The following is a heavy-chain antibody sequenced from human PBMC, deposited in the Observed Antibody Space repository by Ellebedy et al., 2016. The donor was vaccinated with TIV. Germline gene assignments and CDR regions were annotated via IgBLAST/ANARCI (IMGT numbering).Heavy chain of an antibody. J-gene: IGHJ5*02. CDR2: IKEDETEK. D-gene: IGHD6-13*01. CDR1: GFTFSRRW. Sequence: GESLKISXTASGFTFSRRWMGWVRQAPGKGLEWVANIKEDETEKYYAESVKGRFTISRDNAKNSLYLEMNSLRAEDTALYYCAGYGWPANFDPWGQGTLVTVSS. CDR3: AGYGWPANFDP. V-gene: IGHV3-7*01.